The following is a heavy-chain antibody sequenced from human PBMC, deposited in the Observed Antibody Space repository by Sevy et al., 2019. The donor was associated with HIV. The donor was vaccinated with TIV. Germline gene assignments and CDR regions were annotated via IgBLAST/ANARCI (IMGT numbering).Heavy chain of an antibody. CDR3: ARDLSYYEDYFDY. V-gene: IGHV3-7*01. CDR2: IKQDGSEK. Sequence: GGSLRLSCAASGFTFSSYWTSWVRQAPGKGLEWVANIKQDGSEKYYVDSVKGRFTISRDNAKNSLYLQMNSLRAEDTAVYYCARDLSYYEDYFDYWGQGTLVTVSS. J-gene: IGHJ4*02. CDR1: GFTFSSYW. D-gene: IGHD3-10*01.